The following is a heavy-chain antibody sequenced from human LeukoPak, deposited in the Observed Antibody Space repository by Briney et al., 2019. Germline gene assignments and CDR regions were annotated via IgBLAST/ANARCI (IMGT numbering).Heavy chain of an antibody. D-gene: IGHD6-13*01. CDR2: IYYSGST. CDR1: GGSISSYY. J-gene: IGHJ6*03. V-gene: IGHV4-59*12. CDR3: ARDGYSSSWSNYYYYMDV. Sequence: SETLSLTCTVSGGSISSYYWSWIRQPPGKGLEWIGYIYYSGSTNYNPSLKSRVTMSVDTSKNQFSLKLSSVTAADTAVYYCARDGYSSSWSNYYYYMDVWGKGTTVTVSS.